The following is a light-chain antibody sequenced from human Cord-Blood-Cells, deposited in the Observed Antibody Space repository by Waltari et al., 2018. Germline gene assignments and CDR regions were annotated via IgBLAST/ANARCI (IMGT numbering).Light chain of an antibody. CDR2: DVS. CDR3: SSYTSSSTLV. V-gene: IGLV2-14*01. CDR1: RRAVCGYNY. J-gene: IGLJ3*02. Sequence: QSALPQPASVSGSPRQSFTISCNRTRRAVCGYNYVSWYQQHPGKAPKLMIYDVSNRPSGVSNRFSGSKSGNTASLTISGLQAEDEADYYCSSYTSSSTLVFGGGTKLTVL.